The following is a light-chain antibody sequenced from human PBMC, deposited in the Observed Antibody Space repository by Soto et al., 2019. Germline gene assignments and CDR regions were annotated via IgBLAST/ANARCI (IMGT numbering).Light chain of an antibody. CDR1: QGISSY. CDR2: AAS. Sequence: AIRMTQSPSSFSASTGDRVTITCRASQGISSYLAWYQQKPGKAPKLLIYAASTLQSGVPSRFSGSGSGTDFTLTISCLQSEDFATYYCQQYDSYPTFGQGTKVEIK. J-gene: IGKJ1*01. CDR3: QQYDSYPT. V-gene: IGKV1-8*01.